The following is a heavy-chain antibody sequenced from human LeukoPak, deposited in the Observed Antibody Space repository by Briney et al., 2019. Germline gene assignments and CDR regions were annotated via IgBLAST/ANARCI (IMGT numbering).Heavy chain of an antibody. Sequence: SETLSLTCTVSGGSISSSSYYWGWIRQPPGKGLEWIGSIYYSGSTYYNPSLKSRVTISVDTSKNQFSLKLSSVTAADTAVYYCATQAPPVGAVNYWGQGTLVTVSS. J-gene: IGHJ4*02. CDR3: ATQAPPVGAVNY. CDR1: GGSISSSSYY. V-gene: IGHV4-39*07. CDR2: IYYSGST. D-gene: IGHD1-26*01.